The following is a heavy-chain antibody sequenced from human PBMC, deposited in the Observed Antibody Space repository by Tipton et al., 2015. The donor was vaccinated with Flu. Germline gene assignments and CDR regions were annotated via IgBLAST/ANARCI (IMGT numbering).Heavy chain of an antibody. Sequence: SLRLFCAASGFTLSDYYISWIRQAPGKGLEWVSFISSSGVPVYYADSVKVRFTISRDSAKNSLYLQMNSLRAEDTAVYYCTRDRTNVLRYFEAGMDVWGQGTTVTVSS. D-gene: IGHD3-9*01. V-gene: IGHV3-11*01. CDR1: GFTLSDYY. CDR3: TRDRTNVLRYFEAGMDV. J-gene: IGHJ6*02. CDR2: ISSSGVPV.